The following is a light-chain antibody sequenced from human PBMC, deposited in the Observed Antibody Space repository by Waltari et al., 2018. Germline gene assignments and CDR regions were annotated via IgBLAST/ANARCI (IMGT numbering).Light chain of an antibody. CDR1: QNLHNW. J-gene: IGKJ1*01. CDR3: QHFNTYGT. V-gene: IGKV1-5*03. CDR2: QAS. Sequence: DIQMTQSPSTLSASVGDRVSITCRASQNLHNWLACYQQPPGQHTKLLIYQASTLETWIPTRFSANGSATEFTLIISVLQPDDFATYYCQHFNTYGTFGQGTKVEVK.